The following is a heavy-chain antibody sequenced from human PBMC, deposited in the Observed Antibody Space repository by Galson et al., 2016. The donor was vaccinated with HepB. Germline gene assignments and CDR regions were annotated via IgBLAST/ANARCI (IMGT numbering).Heavy chain of an antibody. Sequence: SLRLSCAASGFTFSRYWMHWVRQAPGKGLVWVSRINTDGSTTTYADSVKGRFTISRDNAKNTLYLQMNSLRAEDTAVYYCARVSGGHYKGYAYWGQGTLVTVSS. V-gene: IGHV3-74*01. D-gene: IGHD3-10*01. CDR3: ARVSGGHYKGYAY. CDR2: INTDGSTT. J-gene: IGHJ4*02. CDR1: GFTFSRYW.